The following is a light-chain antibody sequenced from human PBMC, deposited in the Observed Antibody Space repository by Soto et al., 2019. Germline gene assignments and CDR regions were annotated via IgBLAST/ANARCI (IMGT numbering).Light chain of an antibody. CDR1: QGVSAS. J-gene: IGKJ4*01. V-gene: IGKV3-11*01. CDR2: DAS. CDR3: QQRSNWPLT. Sequence: EIVLTQSPATLSLPPGEKATPSSRASQGVSASLAGYQQKPGQAPRLLIYDASNRATGIPARFSGSGSGTDFTLTISSLEPEDFAVYYCQQRSNWPLTFGGGTKVEIK.